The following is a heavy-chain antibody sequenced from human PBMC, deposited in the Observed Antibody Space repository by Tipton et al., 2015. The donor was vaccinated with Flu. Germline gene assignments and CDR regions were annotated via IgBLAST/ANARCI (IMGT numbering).Heavy chain of an antibody. Sequence: TLSLTCTVSGGSISSSSYYCGWIRQPPGRGLEWIGSIYYSGSTYYNPSLKSRVTISVDTSKNQFSLKLSSLTAADTAVYYCARKYYYGSGRVPTFDYWGQGTLVTVSS. D-gene: IGHD3-10*01. V-gene: IGHV4-39*07. J-gene: IGHJ4*02. CDR3: ARKYYYGSGRVPTFDY. CDR2: IYYSGST. CDR1: GGSISSSSYY.